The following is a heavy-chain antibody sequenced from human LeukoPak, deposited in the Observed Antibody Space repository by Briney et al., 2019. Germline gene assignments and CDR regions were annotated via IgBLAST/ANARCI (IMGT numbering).Heavy chain of an antibody. V-gene: IGHV1-2*02. D-gene: IGHD2-2*01. Sequence: ASVKVSCKASGYTFTGYYMHWVRQAPGQGLEWMGWINPNSGGTNYAQKFQGRVTMTRDTSISTAYMELSRLRSDDTAVYYCARARVVVVPAAPDYWGQGTLVTVSS. CDR1: GYTFTGYY. CDR2: INPNSGGT. J-gene: IGHJ4*02. CDR3: ARARVVVVPAAPDY.